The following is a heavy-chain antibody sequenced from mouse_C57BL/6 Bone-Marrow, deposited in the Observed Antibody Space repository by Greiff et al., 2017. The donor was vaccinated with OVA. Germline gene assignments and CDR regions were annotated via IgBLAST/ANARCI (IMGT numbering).Heavy chain of an antibody. CDR3: ARHGYDYDVPYAMDY. J-gene: IGHJ4*01. Sequence: QVQLQQSGPGLVAPSQSLSITCTVSGFSLTSYGVHWVRQPPGKGLEWLVVIWSDGSTTYNSALKSRLSISKDNSKSQVFLKMNSLQTDDTAMYYCARHGYDYDVPYAMDYWGQGTSVTVSS. V-gene: IGHV2-6-1*01. D-gene: IGHD2-4*01. CDR1: GFSLTSYG. CDR2: IWSDGST.